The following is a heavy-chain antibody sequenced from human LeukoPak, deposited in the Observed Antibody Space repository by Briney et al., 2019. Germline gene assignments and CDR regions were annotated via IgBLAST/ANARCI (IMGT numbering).Heavy chain of an antibody. CDR3: ARVAGFNFDY. CDR1: GFTFSSYG. Sequence: GGSLRLSCAASGFTFSSYGMHWVRQAPGKGLEWVAVISYDGSNKYYADSVKGRFTISRDNSKNTLYLQMNSLRAEDTAVYYCARVAGFNFDYWGQGTLVTVSS. D-gene: IGHD6-19*01. CDR2: ISYDGSNK. V-gene: IGHV3-30*03. J-gene: IGHJ4*02.